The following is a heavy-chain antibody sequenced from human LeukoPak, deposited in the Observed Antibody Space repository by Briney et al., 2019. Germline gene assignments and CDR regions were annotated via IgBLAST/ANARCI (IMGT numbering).Heavy chain of an antibody. V-gene: IGHV1-8*01. D-gene: IGHD2-2*01. Sequence: GASVKVSCKASGYTFTSYDINWVRQATGQGLEWMGWMNPNSGNTGYARKFQGRVTMTRNTSISTAYMELSSLRSEDTAVYYCARVVVPAAIGGMDVWGQGTTVTVS. CDR3: ARVVVPAAIGGMDV. CDR1: GYTFTSYD. J-gene: IGHJ6*02. CDR2: MNPNSGNT.